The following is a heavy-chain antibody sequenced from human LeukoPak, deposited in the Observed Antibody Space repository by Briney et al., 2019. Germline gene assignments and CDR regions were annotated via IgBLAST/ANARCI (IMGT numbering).Heavy chain of an antibody. CDR1: GYAFTDYY. V-gene: IGHV1-2*02. Sequence: ASVKVSCKASGYAFTDYYLHWVRQAPGQGLEWMGWINPNSGGTNYAQTFQGRVTMTRDTSITTAYLELSRLRSDDTAVYYCARIGYNHYFDYWGQGTLVTVSS. CDR3: ARIGYNHYFDY. CDR2: INPNSGGT. D-gene: IGHD1-14*01. J-gene: IGHJ4*02.